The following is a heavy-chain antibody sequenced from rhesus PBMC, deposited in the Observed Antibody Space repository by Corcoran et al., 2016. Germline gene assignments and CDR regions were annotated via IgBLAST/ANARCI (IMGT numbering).Heavy chain of an antibody. V-gene: IGHV4-73*01. J-gene: IGHJ3*01. CDR3: ARQHKYWTGSGCYADAFDF. CDR1: GGSISGYYY. Sequence: QVQLQQWGEGLVKPSETLSLTCAVYGGSISGYYYWSWIRQPPGKGLEWIGYIDGNSASTNYNPSLKNRVTSSTDTSRNQFSLKLSSVTAADTAVYYCARQHKYWTGSGCYADAFDFWGQGLRVTVSS. CDR2: IDGNSAST. D-gene: IGHD2-21*01.